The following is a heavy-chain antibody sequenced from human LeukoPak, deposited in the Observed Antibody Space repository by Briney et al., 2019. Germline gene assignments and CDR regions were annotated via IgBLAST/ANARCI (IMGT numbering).Heavy chain of an antibody. Sequence: GGSLRLSCAASGFTFSNYAISWVRQAPGKGLEWVSAISGSGGSTYYADSVKGRFTISRDNSKNTLYLQMNSLRAEDTAVYYCAKDSAVAGTGFDYWGQGTLVTVSS. V-gene: IGHV3-23*01. J-gene: IGHJ4*02. D-gene: IGHD6-19*01. CDR1: GFTFSNYA. CDR2: ISGSGGST. CDR3: AKDSAVAGTGFDY.